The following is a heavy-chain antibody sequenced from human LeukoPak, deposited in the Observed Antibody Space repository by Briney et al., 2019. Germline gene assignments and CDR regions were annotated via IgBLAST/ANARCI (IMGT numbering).Heavy chain of an antibody. CDR1: GGSISSSSYY. J-gene: IGHJ4*02. D-gene: IGHD6-13*01. V-gene: IGHV4-61*05. Sequence: SETLSLTCTVSGGSISSSSYYWSWIRQPPGKGLEWIGYIYYSGSTNYNPSLKSRVTISVDTSKNQFSVKVSSVTAADTAVYYCARGSSWSYYFDYWGQGTLVTVSS. CDR2: IYYSGST. CDR3: ARGSSWSYYFDY.